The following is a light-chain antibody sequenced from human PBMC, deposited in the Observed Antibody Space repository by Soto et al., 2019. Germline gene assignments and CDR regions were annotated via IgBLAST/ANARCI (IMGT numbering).Light chain of an antibody. J-gene: IGLJ3*02. Sequence: QAVVTQEPSLTVSPGGTVTLTCGSSTGAVTSGHWPYWFQQKPGQVPRALIYDTTNKHSWTHARFSGSLLGGKPVLILSGAQPEDESEYFCSLSDSGVRVFGGGTKVTVL. CDR1: TGAVTSGHW. CDR3: SLSDSGVRV. CDR2: DTT. V-gene: IGLV7-46*01.